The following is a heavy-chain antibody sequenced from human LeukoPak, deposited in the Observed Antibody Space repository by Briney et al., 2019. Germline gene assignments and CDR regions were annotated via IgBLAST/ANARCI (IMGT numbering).Heavy chain of an antibody. Sequence: TGGSLRLSCAASGFTVSSNYISWVRQAPGKGLEWVTVMYSDETTYYADSVKGRFTISRDNFKNTLYLQMNSLRAEDTAVYYCARHGTMVRGSFDYWGQGTLVTVSS. CDR2: MYSDETT. V-gene: IGHV3-53*01. D-gene: IGHD3-10*01. J-gene: IGHJ4*02. CDR1: GFTVSSNY. CDR3: ARHGTMVRGSFDY.